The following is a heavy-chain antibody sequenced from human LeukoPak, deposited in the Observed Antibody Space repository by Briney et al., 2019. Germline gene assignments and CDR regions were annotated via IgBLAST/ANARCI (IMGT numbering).Heavy chain of an antibody. Sequence: GRSLRLSCAASGFTFSDYAMHWVRQAPGKGLEWVAVVSYDETNKYYADSVKGRFTISRDNSKNTVYLQMSSLRAEDTAMYYCARAFGCSGTSCHARWGYYYYAMDVWGQGTTVTVSS. CDR1: GFTFSDYA. CDR3: ARAFGCSGTSCHARWGYYYYAMDV. V-gene: IGHV3-30-3*01. D-gene: IGHD2-2*01. CDR2: VSYDETNK. J-gene: IGHJ6*02.